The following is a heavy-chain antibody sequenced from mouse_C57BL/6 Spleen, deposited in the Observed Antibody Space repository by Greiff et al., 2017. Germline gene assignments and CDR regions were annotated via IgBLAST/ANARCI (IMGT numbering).Heavy chain of an antibody. D-gene: IGHD2-4*01. V-gene: IGHV1-26*01. Sequence: VQLQQSGPELVKPGASVKISCKASGYTFTDYYMNWVKQSHGKGLEWIGDINPNNGGTSYNQKFKGKATLTVDKSSSTAYMELRSLTSEDSAVYYCARGTYYDYAWFAYWGQGTLVTVSA. J-gene: IGHJ3*01. CDR1: GYTFTDYY. CDR3: ARGTYYDYAWFAY. CDR2: INPNNGGT.